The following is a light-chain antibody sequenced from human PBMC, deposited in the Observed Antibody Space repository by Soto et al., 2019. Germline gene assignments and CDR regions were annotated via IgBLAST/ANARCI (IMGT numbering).Light chain of an antibody. CDR3: QQRSNWLT. CDR2: DAS. CDR1: QSVSSY. Sequence: EIVLTQSPATLSLSPGERATLSCRASQSVSSYLSWYQQKPAQAPRRLIYDASNRATGIPARFSGGGSGTDFTLTSSRLEHEDFAVYYCQQRSNWLTFGGGTKVEIK. V-gene: IGKV3-11*01. J-gene: IGKJ4*01.